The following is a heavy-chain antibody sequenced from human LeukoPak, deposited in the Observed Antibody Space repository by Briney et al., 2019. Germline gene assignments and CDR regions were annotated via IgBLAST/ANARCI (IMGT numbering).Heavy chain of an antibody. CDR3: ARRCSSSSCRSYGMDV. CDR1: GYTFTDYF. CDR2: IRAFNGNT. V-gene: IGHV1-18*04. D-gene: IGHD2-2*01. J-gene: IGHJ6*02. Sequence: ASVKVSCKASGYTFTDYFMNWVRQAPGQGLEWLGWIRAFNGNTNYAREVQGRVTMTTDTSTNTAYMDLRSLTSDDTAIYYCARRCSSSSCRSYGMDVWGQGTTVTVSS.